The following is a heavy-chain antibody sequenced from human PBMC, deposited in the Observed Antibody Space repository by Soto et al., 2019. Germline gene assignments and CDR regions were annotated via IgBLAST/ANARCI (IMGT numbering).Heavy chain of an antibody. CDR2: IWYDGSNK. CDR1: GFTFSSYG. J-gene: IGHJ6*02. Sequence: GGSLRLSCAASGFTFSSYGMHWVRQAPGKGLEWVAVIWYDGSNKYYADSVKGRFTISRDNSKNTLYLQMNSLRAEDTAVYYCARCHRQPGYYYYGMDVWGQGTTVTVSS. CDR3: ARCHRQPGYYYYGMDV. V-gene: IGHV3-33*01.